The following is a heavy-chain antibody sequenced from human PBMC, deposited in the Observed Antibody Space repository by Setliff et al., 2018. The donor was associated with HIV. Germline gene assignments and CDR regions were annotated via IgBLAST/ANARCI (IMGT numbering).Heavy chain of an antibody. D-gene: IGHD4-4*01. CDR3: ARHTRGDYNNYYYYYYMDV. CDR1: GDSISSIYW. Sequence: SETLSLTCAVSGDSISSIYWWGWVRQPPGKGLQWIGEIYHSGITNYSPSLKSRVIISVDQSKNQFSLKLSSVTAADTAVYYCARHTRGDYNNYYYYYYMDVWGIGTTVTVSS. J-gene: IGHJ6*03. V-gene: IGHV4-4*02. CDR2: IYHSGIT.